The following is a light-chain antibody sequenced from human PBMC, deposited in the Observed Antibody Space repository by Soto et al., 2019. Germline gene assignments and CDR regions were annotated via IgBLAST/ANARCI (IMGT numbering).Light chain of an antibody. J-gene: IGLJ1*01. CDR2: DVS. CDR1: SSDVGGYNY. Sequence: QSALTQPASVSGSPGQSITISCIGTSSDVGGYNYVSWYQQYQGKAPKLMIYDVSHRPSGVSNRFSGSKSGNTASLTISGLQAEDEADYYCSSYTSSSTLLFGTGTKLTVL. V-gene: IGLV2-14*01. CDR3: SSYTSSSTLL.